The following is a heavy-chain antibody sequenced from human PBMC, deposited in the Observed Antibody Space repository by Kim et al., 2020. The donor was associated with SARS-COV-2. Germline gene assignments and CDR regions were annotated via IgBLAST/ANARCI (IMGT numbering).Heavy chain of an antibody. CDR1: GFTVSSDY. CDR2: IYSGGST. J-gene: IGHJ4*02. V-gene: IGHV3-53*01. CDR3: ARGGRPVWFGYDY. Sequence: GGSPRLSCAASGFTVSSDYMSWVRQAPGKGLEWVSVIYSGGSTYYADSVKGRFTSSRDNSKNTLYPQMNSLRAGDTAVYYCARGGRPVWFGYDYWGQGTLVTVSS. D-gene: IGHD3-10*01.